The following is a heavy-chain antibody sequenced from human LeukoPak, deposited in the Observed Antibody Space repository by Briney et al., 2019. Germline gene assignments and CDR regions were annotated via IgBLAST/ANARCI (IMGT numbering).Heavy chain of an antibody. CDR3: ARGWYYGMDV. D-gene: IGHD5-24*01. Sequence: HPGRSLRLSCAASGFTFSNYAMHWVRQAPGKGLEWVAVISYDGSDKYYADSVKGRLTISRDNAKNTLYLQMNSLRAEDTAVYYCARGWYYGMDVWGQGITITVSS. CDR2: ISYDGSDK. V-gene: IGHV3-30-3*01. CDR1: GFTFSNYA. J-gene: IGHJ6*02.